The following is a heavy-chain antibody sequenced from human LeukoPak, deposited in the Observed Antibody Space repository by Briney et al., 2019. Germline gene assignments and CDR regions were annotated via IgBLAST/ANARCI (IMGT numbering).Heavy chain of an antibody. CDR1: GGSISSYY. Sequence: SETLSLTCTVSGGSISSYYWGWIRQPPGKGLEWIGSIYYSGSTYYNPSLKSRVTISVDTSKNQFSLKLSSVTAADTAVYYCARDSYGDYSFDYWGQGTLVTVSS. J-gene: IGHJ4*02. CDR3: ARDSYGDYSFDY. V-gene: IGHV4-39*07. CDR2: IYYSGST. D-gene: IGHD4-17*01.